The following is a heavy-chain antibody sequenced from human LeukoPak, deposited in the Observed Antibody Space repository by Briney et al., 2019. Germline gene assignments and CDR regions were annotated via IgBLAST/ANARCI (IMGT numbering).Heavy chain of an antibody. V-gene: IGHV1-46*01. J-gene: IGHJ4*02. D-gene: IGHD3-22*01. CDR3: ARAVSDYYDSSGSKAFDY. Sequence: ASVKVSCKASGYTFTNYYIHWVRQAPGQGLEWMGIINPSGGSTTYAQKFQGRVTMTRDTSTSTVYMELSSLRSGDTAVYYCARAVSDYYDSSGSKAFDYWGQGTLVTVSS. CDR2: INPSGGST. CDR1: GYTFTNYY.